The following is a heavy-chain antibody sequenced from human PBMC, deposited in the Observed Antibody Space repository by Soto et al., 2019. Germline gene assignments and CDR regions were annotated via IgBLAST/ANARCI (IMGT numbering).Heavy chain of an antibody. Sequence: SETLSLTCTVSGGSISSYYWSWIRQPPGKGLEWIGYIYYSGSTNYNPSLKSRVTISVDTSKNQFSLKLSSVTAADTAVYYCARANGCSSTSCYPTFENYYYMDVWGKGTTVTVSS. D-gene: IGHD2-2*01. CDR3: ARANGCSSTSCYPTFENYYYMDV. V-gene: IGHV4-59*01. CDR2: IYYSGST. CDR1: GGSISSYY. J-gene: IGHJ6*03.